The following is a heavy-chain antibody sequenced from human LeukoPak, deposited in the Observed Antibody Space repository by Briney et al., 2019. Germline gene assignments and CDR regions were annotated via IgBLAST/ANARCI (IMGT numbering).Heavy chain of an antibody. J-gene: IGHJ6*03. D-gene: IGHD3-9*01. CDR1: GYTFTTYG. V-gene: IGHV1-18*01. CDR2: ISAHNGDT. CDR3: ARGQFLFAVTHGILTGNMDV. Sequence: ASVKVSCKASGYTFTTYGISWVRQAPGQGLEWVGWISAHNGDTHYAQKLQGRVSMTTDASTYTAYLELRSLRSDDTAVYYCARGQFLFAVTHGILTGNMDVWGKGTTVTVSS.